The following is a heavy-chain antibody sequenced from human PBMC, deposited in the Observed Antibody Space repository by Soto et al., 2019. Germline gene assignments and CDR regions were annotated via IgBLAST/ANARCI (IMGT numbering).Heavy chain of an antibody. D-gene: IGHD6-13*01. CDR3: ARDVRSSGYNAHNWFDP. V-gene: IGHV1-69*13. Sequence: ASVKVSCKASGGTFSSYAISWVRQAPGQGLEWMGGIIPIFGTANYAQKFQGRVTITADESTSTAYMELSSLRSEDTSVYYCARDVRSSGYNAHNWFDPWGQGTLVTVSS. CDR1: GGTFSSYA. CDR2: IIPIFGTA. J-gene: IGHJ5*02.